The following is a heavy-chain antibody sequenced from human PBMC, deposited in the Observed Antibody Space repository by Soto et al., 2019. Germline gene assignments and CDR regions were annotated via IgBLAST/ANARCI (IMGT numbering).Heavy chain of an antibody. CDR3: ARGSAGYISSWYYFDY. CDR1: GFTFTDYA. J-gene: IGHJ4*02. CDR2: LSGIGGST. V-gene: IGHV3-23*01. Sequence: GGSLRLSCAASGFTFTDYALSWVRQAPGKGLEWVATLSGIGGSTYLADSVKGRLSISRDNSKNTVSLLMNSLRAEDTAVYFCARGSAGYISSWYYFDYWGRGALIAVSS. D-gene: IGHD6-13*01.